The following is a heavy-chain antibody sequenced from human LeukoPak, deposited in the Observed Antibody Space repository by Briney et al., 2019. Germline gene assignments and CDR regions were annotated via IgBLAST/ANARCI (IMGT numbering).Heavy chain of an antibody. D-gene: IGHD3-16*01. CDR2: ISGIGGST. CDR3: AQTWGLRIFDI. V-gene: IGHV3-23*01. CDR1: GFTFSSYA. J-gene: IGHJ3*02. Sequence: GGSLRLSCAASGFTFSSYAMSWVRQAPGKGLEWVSSISGIGGSTNYADSVKGRFTISRDNSKNTLYLQMNSLRADDTAVYYCAQTWGLRIFDIWGQGTMVTVSS.